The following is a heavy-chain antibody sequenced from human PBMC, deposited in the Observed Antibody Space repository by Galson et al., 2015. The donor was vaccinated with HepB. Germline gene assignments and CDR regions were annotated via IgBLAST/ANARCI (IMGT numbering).Heavy chain of an antibody. Sequence: SLRLSCAASGFIFSGYWMSWVRQAPGKGLEWVANIKEDGSVKYYVDSVKGRFTISRDNAKSSLHLQMNSLRAEDTAVYYCASGKGVHGDIGDSWGQGTLVTVSS. J-gene: IGHJ4*02. CDR3: ASGKGVHGDIGDS. D-gene: IGHD2-15*01. CDR2: IKEDGSVK. V-gene: IGHV3-7*03. CDR1: GFIFSGYW.